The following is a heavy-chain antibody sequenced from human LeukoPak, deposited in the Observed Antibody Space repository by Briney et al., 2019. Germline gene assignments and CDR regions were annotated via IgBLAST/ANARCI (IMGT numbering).Heavy chain of an antibody. Sequence: ASVKVSCKVSGYTLTELSMHWVRQAPGNGLEWMGGFDPEDGETIYAQKFQGRVTMTEDTSTDTAYMELSSLRSEDTAVYYCATALYGSGSPSFDYWGQGTLVTVSS. CDR2: FDPEDGET. D-gene: IGHD3-10*01. V-gene: IGHV1-24*01. CDR3: ATALYGSGSPSFDY. CDR1: GYTLTELS. J-gene: IGHJ4*02.